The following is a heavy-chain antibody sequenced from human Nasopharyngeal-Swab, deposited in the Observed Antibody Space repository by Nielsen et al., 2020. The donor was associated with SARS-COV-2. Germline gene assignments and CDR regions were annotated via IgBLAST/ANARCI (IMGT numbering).Heavy chain of an antibody. CDR2: ISDDGSKK. J-gene: IGHJ6*02. CDR1: GFAFRNFD. CDR3: AKEASVVFDFYYGMDV. Sequence: GESLKISCAVSGFAFRNFDTHWVRQVPGKGLEWVAVISDDGSKKYYADSVKGRFTISRDNSKNTVSLQMRSLRPEDAAVYYCAKEASVVFDFYYGMDVWGQGTTVTVSS. D-gene: IGHD3-9*01. V-gene: IGHV3-30*18.